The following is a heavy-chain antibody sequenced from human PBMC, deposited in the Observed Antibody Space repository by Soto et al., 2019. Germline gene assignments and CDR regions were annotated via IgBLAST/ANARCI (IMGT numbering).Heavy chain of an antibody. D-gene: IGHD3-3*01. CDR2: ISSSSSYI. V-gene: IGHV3-21*01. J-gene: IGHJ4*02. Sequence: EVQLLESGGGLVKPGGSLRLSCAASGFTFSSYSMNWVRQAPGKGLEWVSSISSSSSYIYYADSVKGRFTISRANAKNSLYLQMNSLRAEDTAVYYCARELMYDDFWSGYYPFDYWGQGTLVTVSS. CDR1: GFTFSSYS. CDR3: ARELMYDDFWSGYYPFDY.